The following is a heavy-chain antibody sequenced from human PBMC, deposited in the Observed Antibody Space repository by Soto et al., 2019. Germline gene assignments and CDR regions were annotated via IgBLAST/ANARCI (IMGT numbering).Heavy chain of an antibody. CDR2: IYYSGST. V-gene: IGHV4-59*08. J-gene: IGHJ5*02. CDR1: GGSISRYY. CDR3: ARLVWSYGTWFDP. Sequence: SEPLSLTCTVSGGSISRYYWSWIRQPPGKGLEWIGYIYYSGSTNYNPSLKSRVTISVDTSKNQFSLKLSSVTAADTAVYYCARLVWSYGTWFDPWCQGALVTVSS. D-gene: IGHD5-18*01.